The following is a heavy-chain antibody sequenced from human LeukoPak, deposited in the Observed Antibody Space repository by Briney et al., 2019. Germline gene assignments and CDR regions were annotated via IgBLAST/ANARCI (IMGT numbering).Heavy chain of an antibody. J-gene: IGHJ4*02. CDR3: ARTRGYSNGTYYFDY. D-gene: IGHD5-18*01. CDR2: LSGSGGST. CDR1: EFTFSSYA. V-gene: IGHV3-23*01. Sequence: GGSLRLSCAASEFTFSSYAMGWVRQAPGKGLEWVSGLSGSGGSTYYADSVKGRFTISRDNSKNTLYLQMNSLRAEDTAVYYCARTRGYSNGTYYFDYWGQGTLVTVSS.